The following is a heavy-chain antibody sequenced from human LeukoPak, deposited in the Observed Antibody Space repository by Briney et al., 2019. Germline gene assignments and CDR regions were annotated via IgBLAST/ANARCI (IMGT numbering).Heavy chain of an antibody. V-gene: IGHV4-39*01. CDR3: AQVVPVIESPWDFYS. Sequence: SETLSLTCAVSGGSISRSSYSWGWIRQPPGKGLEWIGNIHYNGTTYCNPSLKSRVTISVDTSKNQFSLKLSSVTAADTAVYYCAQVVPVIESPWDFYSWGQGTLVTVSS. J-gene: IGHJ4*02. CDR2: IHYNGTT. CDR1: GGSISRSSYS. D-gene: IGHD2-15*01.